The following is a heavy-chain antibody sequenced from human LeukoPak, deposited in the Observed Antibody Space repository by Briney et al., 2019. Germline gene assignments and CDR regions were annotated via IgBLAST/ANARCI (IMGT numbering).Heavy chain of an antibody. Sequence: ASVKVSCKASGYTFTNYAMHWVRQAPGQRLEWMGWINAGNGNTKYSQKFQGRVTITRDTSTSTVYMELSSLRSEDTAVYYCARDEYYDFWSGYYPQYYFDYWGQGTPVTVSS. CDR2: INAGNGNT. D-gene: IGHD3-3*01. V-gene: IGHV1-3*01. J-gene: IGHJ4*02. CDR1: GYTFTNYA. CDR3: ARDEYYDFWSGYYPQYYFDY.